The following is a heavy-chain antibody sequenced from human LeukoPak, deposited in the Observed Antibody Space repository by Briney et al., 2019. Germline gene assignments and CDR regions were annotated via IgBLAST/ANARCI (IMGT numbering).Heavy chain of an antibody. V-gene: IGHV3-30*02. CDR1: GFLFSDYG. J-gene: IGHJ4*02. Sequence: GGSLRLSCAAPGFLFSDYGMHRVRQAPGKGLEWVSLVRNDGSDKYYADSVKGRFTVSRDNSKNTLYLQMNSLRPEDTAVYYCAKHYYGSGSQKYYFDYWGQGTLVTVSS. CDR3: AKHYYGSGSQKYYFDY. CDR2: VRNDGSDK. D-gene: IGHD3-10*01.